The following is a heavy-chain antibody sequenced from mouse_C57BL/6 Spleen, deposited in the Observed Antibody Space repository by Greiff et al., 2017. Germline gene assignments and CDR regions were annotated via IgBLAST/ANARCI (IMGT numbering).Heavy chain of an antibody. Sequence: QVQLQQPGAELVRPGTSVKLSCKASGYTFTSYWMHWVKQRPGQGLEWIGDIYPGSGSTNYNEKFKSKATLTVDTSSSTAYMQLSSLTSEDSAVYYCARFYYYGSSYAMDYWGQGTSVTVSS. D-gene: IGHD1-1*01. CDR3: ARFYYYGSSYAMDY. CDR2: IYPGSGST. J-gene: IGHJ4*01. CDR1: GYTFTSYW. V-gene: IGHV1-55*01.